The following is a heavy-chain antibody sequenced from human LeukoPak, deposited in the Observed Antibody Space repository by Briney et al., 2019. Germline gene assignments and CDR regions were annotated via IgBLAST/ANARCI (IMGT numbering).Heavy chain of an antibody. D-gene: IGHD3-10*01. CDR2: INHSGST. V-gene: IGHV4-34*01. CDR1: GGSFSGYY. CDR3: ARRRLLWFGELPSRISRGGWFDP. Sequence: PSETLSLTCAVYGGSFSGYYWSWIRQPPGKGLEWIGEINHSGSTNYNPSLKSRVTISVDTSKNQFSLKLSSVTAADTAVYYCARRRLLWFGELPSRISRGGWFDPWGQGTLVTVSS. J-gene: IGHJ5*02.